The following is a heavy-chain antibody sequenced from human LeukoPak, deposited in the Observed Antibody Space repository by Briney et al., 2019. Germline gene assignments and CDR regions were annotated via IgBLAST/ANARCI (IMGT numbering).Heavy chain of an antibody. V-gene: IGHV3-15*01. CDR3: STGLIPTTGYY. J-gene: IGHJ4*02. CDR2: IRSKTDGGTT. CDR1: EFTFKNAW. D-gene: IGHD1-1*01. Sequence: PGGSLRLSCAASEFTFKNAWMNWVRQAPGKGLEWVGRIRSKTDGGTTDYAAAVRGRFTISRDDSKNMLYLQMNSLKTEDTAVYYCSTGLIPTTGYYWGQGTLVAVSS.